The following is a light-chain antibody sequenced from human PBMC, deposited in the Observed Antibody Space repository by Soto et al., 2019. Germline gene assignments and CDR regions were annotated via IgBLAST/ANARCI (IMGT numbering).Light chain of an antibody. CDR1: QNINTY. V-gene: IGKV1-39*01. J-gene: IGKJ2*02. CDR3: QQSYSRPRT. Sequence: DIQMTQSPSSLSASVGDRVTITCRASQNINTYLNWYQHKPGRAPKLLLYATSILQSGVPSRISGSGSGTELSLTITSLQPEDFATYCCQQSYSRPRTFGQGTKREIQ. CDR2: ATS.